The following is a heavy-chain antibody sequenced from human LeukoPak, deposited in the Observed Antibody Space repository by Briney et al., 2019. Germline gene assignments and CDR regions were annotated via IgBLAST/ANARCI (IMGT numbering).Heavy chain of an antibody. D-gene: IGHD2-21*01. J-gene: IGHJ4*02. CDR2: ISGSGGST. CDR1: GFTFSSYS. CDR3: AREHMVVRNCAREHMVAPRV. V-gene: IGHV3-23*01. Sequence: PGGSLRLSCTASGFTFSSYSMTWVRQAPGKGLEWVSVISGSGGSTYYAASVKGRFTISRDNSKNTLYLQINSLRAEDTAVYNCAREHMVVRNCAREHMVAPRVWGQGTLVTVSS.